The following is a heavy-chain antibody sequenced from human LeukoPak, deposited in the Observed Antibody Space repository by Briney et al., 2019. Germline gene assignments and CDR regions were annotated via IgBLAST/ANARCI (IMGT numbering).Heavy chain of an antibody. CDR3: ARGMATRTYYYYMDV. CDR2: IYYSGST. Sequence: SETLSLTCTVSGGSISSSSYYWGWIRQPPGKGLEWIGSIYYSGSTYYNPSLKSRVTISVDTSKNQFSLKLSSVTAADTAVYYCARGMATRTYYYYMDVWGKGTTVTISS. CDR1: GGSISSSSYY. J-gene: IGHJ6*03. V-gene: IGHV4-39*07. D-gene: IGHD5-24*01.